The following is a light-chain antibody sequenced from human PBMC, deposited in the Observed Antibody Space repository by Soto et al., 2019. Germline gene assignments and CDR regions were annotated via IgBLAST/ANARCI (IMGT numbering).Light chain of an antibody. V-gene: IGLV2-14*01. Sequence: QSALTQPASVSGYLGQSITISCPGTSSDVGGYNYVSWYQQHPGKAPKLMIYEDSDRPSGVSNRFSCSKSGNTASLTISVLQAEDEADYYCSSYTSSSTLVFGTGTMVTV. J-gene: IGLJ1*01. CDR1: SSDVGGYNY. CDR3: SSYTSSSTLV. CDR2: EDS.